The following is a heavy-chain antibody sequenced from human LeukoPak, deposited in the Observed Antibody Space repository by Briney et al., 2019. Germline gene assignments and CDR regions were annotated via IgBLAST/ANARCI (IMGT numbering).Heavy chain of an antibody. J-gene: IGHJ4*02. D-gene: IGHD6-19*01. CDR3: ARFVAVAANPKFDY. Sequence: GASVKVSCKASGYTFTGYYMHWVRQAPGQGLEWMGWIDPNSGGTNYAQKFQGRVTMTRDTSSSTAYMELSRLRSDDTAVYYCARFVAVAANPKFDYWGQGTLVTVSS. CDR1: GYTFTGYY. V-gene: IGHV1-2*02. CDR2: IDPNSGGT.